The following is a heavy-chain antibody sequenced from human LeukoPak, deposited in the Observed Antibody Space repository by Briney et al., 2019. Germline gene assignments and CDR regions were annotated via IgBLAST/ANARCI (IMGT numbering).Heavy chain of an antibody. CDR1: GFIFDDYG. Sequence: GGSLRLSCTSFGFIFDDYGMHWVRQAPGKGLEWVAFIRYDASREYYVDSVKGRFTISRDNSKNTLYLQMSSLRVEDTAVYYCAKVGGSYYGIDYWGQGARVTVSS. CDR3: AKVGGSYYGIDY. D-gene: IGHD1-26*01. V-gene: IGHV3-30*02. CDR2: IRYDASRE. J-gene: IGHJ4*02.